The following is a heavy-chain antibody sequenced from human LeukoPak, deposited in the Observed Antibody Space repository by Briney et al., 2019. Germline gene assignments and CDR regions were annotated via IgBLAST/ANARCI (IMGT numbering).Heavy chain of an antibody. CDR2: IYSSGST. D-gene: IGHD6-13*01. CDR1: GGSISSYY. V-gene: IGHV4-59*01. J-gene: IGHJ4*02. CDR3: ARGRQMVTY. Sequence: SETLSLTCTVSGGSISSYYWSWIRQPPGRGLEWIGYIYSSGSTNYNPSLKSRVTISVDASNNQFSLKLSSVTTADTAVYYCARGRQMVTYWGQGTLVTVSP.